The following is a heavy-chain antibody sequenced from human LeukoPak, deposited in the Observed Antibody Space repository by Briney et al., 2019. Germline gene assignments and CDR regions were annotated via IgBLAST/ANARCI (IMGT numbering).Heavy chain of an antibody. Sequence: GGSLRLSCAASGFTFSSYAMSWVRQAPGKGLEWVSAISGSGGSTYYADSVKGRFTVSRDNSKNTLYLQMNSLRAEDTAVYYCANLYVAVAGTDYWGQGTLVTVSS. CDR3: ANLYVAVAGTDY. V-gene: IGHV3-23*01. CDR1: GFTFSSYA. J-gene: IGHJ4*02. D-gene: IGHD6-19*01. CDR2: ISGSGGST.